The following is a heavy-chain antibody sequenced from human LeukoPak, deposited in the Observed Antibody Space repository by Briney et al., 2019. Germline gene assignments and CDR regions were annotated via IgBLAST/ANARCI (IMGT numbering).Heavy chain of an antibody. CDR2: ISTSSSTI. CDR3: ARVEWSSGCFDF. Sequence: PGGSLRLSCAASGFTFTNYNMNWVRQAPGKGLEWISHISTSSSTIYYADSVRGRFTISRDNAENSLYLQMNSLRDEDTAVYYCARVEWSSGCFDFWGLGTLVTVSS. J-gene: IGHJ4*02. D-gene: IGHD3-22*01. CDR1: GFTFTNYN. V-gene: IGHV3-48*02.